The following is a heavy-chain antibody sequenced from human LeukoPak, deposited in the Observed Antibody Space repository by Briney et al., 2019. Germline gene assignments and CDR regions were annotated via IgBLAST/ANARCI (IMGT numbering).Heavy chain of an antibody. J-gene: IGHJ4*02. CDR1: GFTFSSYV. V-gene: IGHV3-30*02. D-gene: IGHD4-17*01. CDR2: IRYDGSNK. CDR3: AKDLPPYGDNEDY. Sequence: GGSLRLSCAASGFTFSSYVMSWVRQAPGKGLEWVAFIRYDGSNKYYADSVKGRFTISRDNSKNTLYLQMNSLRAEDTAVYYCAKDLPPYGDNEDYWGQGTLVTVSS.